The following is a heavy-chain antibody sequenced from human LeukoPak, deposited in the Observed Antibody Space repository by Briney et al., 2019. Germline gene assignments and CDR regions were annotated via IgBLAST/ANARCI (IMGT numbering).Heavy chain of an antibody. CDR3: ATADRDYFDY. Sequence: PGGSLRLSCAASGFTFSSYSMNWVRQAPGKGLEWVSSISSSSSYTYYADSVKGRFTISRDNSKNTLYLQMNSLRAEDTAVYYCATADRDYFDYWGQGTLVTVSS. D-gene: IGHD1-14*01. V-gene: IGHV3-21*04. CDR2: ISSSSSYT. CDR1: GFTFSSYS. J-gene: IGHJ4*02.